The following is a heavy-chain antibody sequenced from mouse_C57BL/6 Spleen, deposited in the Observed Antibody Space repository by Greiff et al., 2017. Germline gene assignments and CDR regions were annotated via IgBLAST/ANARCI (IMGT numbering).Heavy chain of an antibody. D-gene: IGHD1-1*01. CDR2: IDPSDSYT. Sequence: VQLQQPGAELVRPGTSVKLSCKASGYTFTSYWLHWVKQRPGQGLEWIGVIDPSDSYTNYNQKFKGKATLTVDTSSSTAYMQLSSLTSEDSAVYYCATFTTVVDYWGQGTTLTVSS. CDR3: ATFTTVVDY. J-gene: IGHJ2*01. CDR1: GYTFTSYW. V-gene: IGHV1-59*01.